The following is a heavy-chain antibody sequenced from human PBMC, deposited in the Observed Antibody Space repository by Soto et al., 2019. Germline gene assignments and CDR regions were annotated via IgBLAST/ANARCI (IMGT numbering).Heavy chain of an antibody. J-gene: IGHJ4*02. CDR3: ARSPPQSPYYFDY. V-gene: IGHV3-21*01. CDR2: ISSSSSYI. CDR1: GFPFSSYI. Sequence: GGSLILSCAAAGFPFSSYIMNWVRQAPGKGLEWVSSISSSSSYIYYADSVKGRFTISRDNAKNSLYLQMNSLRAEDTAVYYCARSPPQSPYYFDYWGQGTLVTVSS.